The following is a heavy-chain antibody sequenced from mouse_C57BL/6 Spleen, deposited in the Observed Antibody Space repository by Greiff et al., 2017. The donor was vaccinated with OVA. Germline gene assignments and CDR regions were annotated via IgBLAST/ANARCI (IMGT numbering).Heavy chain of an antibody. Sequence: EVQLQQSGPELVKPGASVKISCKVSGYSFTGYYMHWVKQSHGNIIDWIGYIYPYNGVSSYNQKFKGKATLTVDKSSSTAYIELRSLTSGDSAVYNSAREAGAKWCWGQGASVTVSS. J-gene: IGHJ4*01. CDR3: AREAGAKWC. CDR1: GYSFTGYY. D-gene: IGHD1-3*01. CDR2: IYPYNGVS. V-gene: IGHV1-31*01.